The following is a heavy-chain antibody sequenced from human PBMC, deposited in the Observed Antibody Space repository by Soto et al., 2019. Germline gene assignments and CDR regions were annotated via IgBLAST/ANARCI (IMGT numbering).Heavy chain of an antibody. V-gene: IGHV3-21*01. Sequence: GGSLRLSCAASGFTFSGYSMNWVRQTPGKGLEWVASIRGSSSDIHYADSMKGRFTISRDNAKNSLYLQMNSLRAEDTAVYYCARLHWAVADYSYYYYMDVWGKGTTVTVSS. CDR1: GFTFSGYS. D-gene: IGHD6-19*01. CDR2: IRGSSSDI. J-gene: IGHJ6*03. CDR3: ARLHWAVADYSYYYYMDV.